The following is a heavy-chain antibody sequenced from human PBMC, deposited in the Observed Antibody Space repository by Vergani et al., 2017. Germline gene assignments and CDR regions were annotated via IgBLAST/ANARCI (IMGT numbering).Heavy chain of an antibody. CDR1: GDSISSNNC. Sequence: QVQLQESGPGLVKPPGTLSLTCAVSGDSISSNNCWTWVRQPPGKGLEWIGEICHTEDTKYSPSLKSRVTLSVDESRNLFSLRLNSVTAADTAVYYCARAIRPRFDPWGQGTLVTVSS. V-gene: IGHV4-4*03. CDR2: ICHTEDT. J-gene: IGHJ5*02. CDR3: ARAIRPRFDP.